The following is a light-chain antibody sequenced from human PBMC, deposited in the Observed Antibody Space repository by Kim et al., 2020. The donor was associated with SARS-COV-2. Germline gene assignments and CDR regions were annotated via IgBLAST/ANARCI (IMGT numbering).Light chain of an antibody. CDR1: QSIGSW. V-gene: IGKV1-5*03. Sequence: SASVGDRVTITCRASQSIGSWLAWYQQKPGKAPKLLIYKASYLQSGVPSRFSGSGSGTEYTLTISSLQPDDFASYYCQQYNNYRTFGQGTKVDIK. CDR2: KAS. J-gene: IGKJ1*01. CDR3: QQYNNYRT.